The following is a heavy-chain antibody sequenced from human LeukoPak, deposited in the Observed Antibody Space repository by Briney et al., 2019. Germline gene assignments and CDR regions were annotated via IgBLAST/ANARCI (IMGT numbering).Heavy chain of an antibody. V-gene: IGHV1-69*05. D-gene: IGHD1-1*01. J-gene: IGHJ6*03. Sequence: SVKVSCKASGGTFSSYAISWVRQAPGQGLEWMGGIIPIFGTANYAQKFQGRVTITTDESTSTAYMELSSLRSEDTAVYYCARGHPTTPGVDCYYYMDVWGKGTTVTVSS. CDR3: ARGHPTTPGVDCYYYMDV. CDR2: IIPIFGTA. CDR1: GGTFSSYA.